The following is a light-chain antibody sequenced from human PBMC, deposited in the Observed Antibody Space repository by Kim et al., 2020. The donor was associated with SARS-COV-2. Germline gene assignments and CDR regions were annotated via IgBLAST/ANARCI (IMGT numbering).Light chain of an antibody. J-gene: IGKJ2*01. Sequence: EIVLTQSPGTLSLSPGERATLSCRASQSVSSNYLAWFQQKPGQAPRLLIYGASSRATGIPDRFSGSGSETDFTLTISRLEPEDFAVYYCQQYGSAYTFGQGTKLEI. V-gene: IGKV3-20*01. CDR1: QSVSSNY. CDR2: GAS. CDR3: QQYGSAYT.